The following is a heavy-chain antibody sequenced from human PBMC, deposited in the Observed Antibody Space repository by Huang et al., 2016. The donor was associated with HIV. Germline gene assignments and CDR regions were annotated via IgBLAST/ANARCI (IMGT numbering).Heavy chain of an antibody. CDR1: GFTFRNYW. Sequence: EVQLVESGGGLVQPGGSLRLSCAASGFTFRNYWMGWVRQAPGKGLEWVANIKQDGRETYYVESVKGRFTICRDNAKNSLYLQMNSLRAEDTAVYYCASQPGPWGQGTLVTVSS. CDR2: IKQDGRET. CDR3: ASQPGP. V-gene: IGHV3-7*01. J-gene: IGHJ5*02.